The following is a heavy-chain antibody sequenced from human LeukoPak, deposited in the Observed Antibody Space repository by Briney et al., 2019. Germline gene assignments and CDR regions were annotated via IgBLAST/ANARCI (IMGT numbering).Heavy chain of an antibody. Sequence: SVKVSCKASGGTFSSYAISWVRQAPGQGLEWMGGIIPIFGTANFAQKFQGRVTITADKSTSTAYMELSSLRSEDTAVYYCARGDYYDSGSDAFDIWGQGTMVTVSS. CDR1: GGTFSSYA. CDR2: IIPIFGTA. V-gene: IGHV1-69*06. D-gene: IGHD3-22*01. J-gene: IGHJ3*02. CDR3: ARGDYYDSGSDAFDI.